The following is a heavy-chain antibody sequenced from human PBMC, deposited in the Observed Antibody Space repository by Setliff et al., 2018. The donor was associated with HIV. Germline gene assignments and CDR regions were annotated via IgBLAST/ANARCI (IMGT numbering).Heavy chain of an antibody. V-gene: IGHV4-59*01. CDR2: VYYTGAS. D-gene: IGHD1-26*01. Sequence: PSETLSLTCTVSGGFISNTYWSWIRQPPGKGLEWLGFVYYTGASDHNPSFKSRLTISLDTSRTHFSLKLTSVTAADTAVYYCARGQPQGGGTYWSAFDIWGRGTMVTVSS. CDR3: ARGQPQGGGTYWSAFDI. CDR1: GGFISNTY. J-gene: IGHJ3*02.